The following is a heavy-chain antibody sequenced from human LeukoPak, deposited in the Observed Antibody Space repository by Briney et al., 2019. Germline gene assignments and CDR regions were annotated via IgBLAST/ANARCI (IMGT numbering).Heavy chain of an antibody. V-gene: IGHV1-69*06. Sequence: ASVKVSCKASGGTFTSYAISWVRQAPGQGLEWMGGIIPIFGAANYAQKFQGRVTITADKSTSTSYMELSSLRSEDTAVYYCARVSVGATMLAYFDCWGQGTLVTVSS. CDR1: GGTFTSYA. J-gene: IGHJ4*02. CDR2: IIPIFGAA. D-gene: IGHD1-26*01. CDR3: ARVSVGATMLAYFDC.